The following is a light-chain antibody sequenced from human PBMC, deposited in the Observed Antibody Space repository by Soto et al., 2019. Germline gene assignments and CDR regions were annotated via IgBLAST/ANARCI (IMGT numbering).Light chain of an antibody. V-gene: IGKV1-33*01. CDR2: DSS. J-gene: IGKJ2*01. CDR1: QDISNY. CDR3: QQYDTLPYT. Sequence: DIQMTQSPHSLSASVGDRVTIACQASQDISNYLNWYQQKPGKAPKLLIYDSSDLETGVPSRFSGSGSGTDFTFTISSLQPEDVATYYCQQYDTLPYTFGQGTKLQIK.